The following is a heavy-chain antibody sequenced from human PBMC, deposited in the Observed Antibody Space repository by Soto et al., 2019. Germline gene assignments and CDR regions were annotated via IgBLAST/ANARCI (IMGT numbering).Heavy chain of an antibody. D-gene: IGHD3-22*01. CDR3: ARDRLVVAPYF. CDR1: GFSFSSYA. CDR2: ISYDGSNK. V-gene: IGHV3-30-3*01. J-gene: IGHJ4*02. Sequence: QVQLVESGGGVVQPGRSLRLSCAASGFSFSSYAMHWVRQAPGKGLEWVAVISYDGSNKYYADSVKGRFTISRDNSKNTLYLQMNSLRAEDTAVYYCARDRLVVAPYFWGQGTLVTVSS.